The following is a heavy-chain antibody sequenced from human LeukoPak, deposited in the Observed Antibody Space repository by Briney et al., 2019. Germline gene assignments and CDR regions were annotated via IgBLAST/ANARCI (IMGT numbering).Heavy chain of an antibody. CDR3: ASHSSSRVSWI. J-gene: IGHJ3*02. V-gene: IGHV1-2*02. Sequence: ASVQVSCKASGYTFTGYYIHWVRQAPGQGLEWMGWINLNSGGTKSAQRFQGRVTMSRDTSTSTAFMELSSVRSDDTAMYYCASHSSSRVSWIWGQGTMVTVSS. D-gene: IGHD6-13*01. CDR2: INLNSGGT. CDR1: GYTFTGYY.